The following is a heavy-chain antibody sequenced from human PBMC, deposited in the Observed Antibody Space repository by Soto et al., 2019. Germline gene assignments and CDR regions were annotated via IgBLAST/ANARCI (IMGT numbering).Heavy chain of an antibody. CDR1: GFTFRAYW. CDR3: GEAREGTGRTLDY. D-gene: IGHD1-1*01. J-gene: IGHJ4*02. Sequence: EVHLVESGGGLVQRGGSLRLSCAASGFTFRAYWMSWVRQAPGKGLEWVANIDQDGSGKYYVDSVRGRFTISRDNAQNSLYPQTDTPEDEGAARLFCGEAREGTGRTLDYWGQGTLVTVSS. CDR2: IDQDGSGK. V-gene: IGHV3-7*05.